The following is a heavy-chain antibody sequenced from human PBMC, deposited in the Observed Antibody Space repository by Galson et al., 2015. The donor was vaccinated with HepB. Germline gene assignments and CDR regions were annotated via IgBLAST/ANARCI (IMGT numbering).Heavy chain of an antibody. Sequence: TCAVYGGSFSGYSWSWIRQPPGTGLEWIGEINHSGSTNYNPSLKSRVTISVDTSKNQFSLKLSSVTAADTAVYYCARGVVEATVPKNLRRPYYYFMDVWGKGTTVTVSS. CDR3: ARGVVEATVPKNLRRPYYYFMDV. J-gene: IGHJ6*03. V-gene: IGHV4-34*01. CDR2: INHSGST. CDR1: GGSFSGYS. D-gene: IGHD5-12*01.